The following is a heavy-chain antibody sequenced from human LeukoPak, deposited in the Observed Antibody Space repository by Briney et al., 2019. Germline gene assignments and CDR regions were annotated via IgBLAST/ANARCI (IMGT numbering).Heavy chain of an antibody. CDR1: GFTFSSYA. D-gene: IGHD3-22*01. V-gene: IGHV3-23*01. J-gene: IGHJ4*02. CDR3: AKRSAWDYYDSSGYYLTGGHFDY. CDR2: ISGSGGST. Sequence: QPGGSLRLSCAASGFTFSSYAMSWVRQAPGKGLEWVSAISGSGGSTYYADSVKGRFTISKDNSKNTPYLQMNSLRAEDTAVYYCAKRSAWDYYDSSGYYLTGGHFDYWGQGTLVTVSS.